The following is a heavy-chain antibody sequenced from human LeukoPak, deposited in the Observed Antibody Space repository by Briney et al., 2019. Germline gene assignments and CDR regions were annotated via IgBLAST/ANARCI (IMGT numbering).Heavy chain of an antibody. V-gene: IGHV6-1*01. CDR2: TYYRSKWYN. D-gene: IGHD1-26*01. J-gene: IGHJ3*02. CDR1: GDSVSSNTAA. CDR3: ARDGGGSSGGYEANYGFDI. Sequence: SQTLSLTCAISGDSVSSNTAAWNWIRQSPSRGLEWLGRTYYRSKWYNDYAVSVKSRITINPDTSKNQFSLHLNSVTPEDTAVYYCARDGGGSSGGYEANYGFDIWGHGTMVTVSS.